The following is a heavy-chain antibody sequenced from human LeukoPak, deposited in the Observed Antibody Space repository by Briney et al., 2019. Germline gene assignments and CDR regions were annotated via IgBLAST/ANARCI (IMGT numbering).Heavy chain of an antibody. V-gene: IGHV4-39*01. J-gene: IGHJ4*02. D-gene: IGHD4-17*01. Sequence: PSETLSLTCTVSGGSISSSSYYWGWIRQPPGKGLEWIGSIYYSGSTYYNPSLKSRVTISVDTSKNQFSLKLSSVTAADTAVYYCARLGPRVTQIDYWGQGTLVTVSS. CDR1: GGSISSSSYY. CDR2: IYYSGST. CDR3: ARLGPRVTQIDY.